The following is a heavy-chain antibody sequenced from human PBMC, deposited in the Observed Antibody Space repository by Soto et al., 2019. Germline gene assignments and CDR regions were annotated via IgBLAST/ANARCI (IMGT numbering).Heavy chain of an antibody. J-gene: IGHJ5*02. Sequence: QLQLQESGSGLVKPSQTLSLTCTVSGASMSSGVYSWSWIRQPPGKGLEWIGYMYDTGSTYSNPSLKPRVTISVDMSKNHFSLNLASVTAADTAVYYCARDRGSGSYYPTWGQGILVTVS. CDR2: MYDTGST. CDR3: ARDRGSGSYYPT. D-gene: IGHD3-10*01. CDR1: GASMSSGVYS. V-gene: IGHV4-30-2*01.